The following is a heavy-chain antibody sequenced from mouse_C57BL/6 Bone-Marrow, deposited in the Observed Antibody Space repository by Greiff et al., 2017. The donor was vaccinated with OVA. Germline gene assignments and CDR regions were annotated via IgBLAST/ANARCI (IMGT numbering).Heavy chain of an antibody. Sequence: VNVVESGAELARPGASVKLSCKASGYTFTSYGISWVKQRTGQGLEWIGEIYPRSGNTYYNEKFKGKATLTADKSSSTAYMELRSLTSEDSAVYFCARNYGSSLDYWGQGTTLTVSS. V-gene: IGHV1-81*01. CDR1: GYTFTSYG. J-gene: IGHJ2*01. CDR2: IYPRSGNT. CDR3: ARNYGSSLDY. D-gene: IGHD1-1*01.